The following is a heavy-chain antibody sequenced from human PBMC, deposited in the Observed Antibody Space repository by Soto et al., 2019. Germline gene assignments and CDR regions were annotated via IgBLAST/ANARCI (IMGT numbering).Heavy chain of an antibody. CDR1: GGSISSDGHY. Sequence: QVQLQESGPGLVKPSQTMSLTCTVSGGSISSDGHYWNWVRQHPGKGLEWIAYISYSGSTFYNPSLKSRGTTSIETAKNQFCLTLSSVTAAETEVYYCAKFGREAFDVCGQGTVVTVYS. D-gene: IGHD3-3*01. V-gene: IGHV4-31*03. J-gene: IGHJ3*01. CDR2: ISYSGST. CDR3: AKFGREAFDV.